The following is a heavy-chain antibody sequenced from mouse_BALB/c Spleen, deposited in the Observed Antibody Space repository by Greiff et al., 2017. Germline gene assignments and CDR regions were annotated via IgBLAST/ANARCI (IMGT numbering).Heavy chain of an antibody. Sequence: EVKLMESGGGLVKPGGSLKLSCAASGFTFSSYAMSWVRQTPEKRLEWVATISSGGSYTYYPDSVKGRFTISRDNAKNTLYLQMSSLRSEDTAMYYCARHYGNGYAMDYWGQGTSVTVSS. CDR1: GFTFSSYA. V-gene: IGHV5-9-3*01. CDR3: ARHYGNGYAMDY. CDR2: ISSGGSYT. J-gene: IGHJ4*01. D-gene: IGHD2-1*01.